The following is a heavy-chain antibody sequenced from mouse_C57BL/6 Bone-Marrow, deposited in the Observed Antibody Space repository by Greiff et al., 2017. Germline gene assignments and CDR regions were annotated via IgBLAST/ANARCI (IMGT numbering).Heavy chain of an antibody. CDR3: ARSYEEYYAMDY. CDR2: INYDGSST. Sequence: EVQLVESEGGLVQPGSSMKLSCTASGFTFSDYYMAWVRQVPEKGLEWVANINYDGSSTYYLDSLKSRFIISRDHAKNILYLQMSRLKWEDTATYYWARSYEEYYAMDYGGQGTSVTVSS. D-gene: IGHD2-3*01. J-gene: IGHJ4*01. CDR1: GFTFSDYY. V-gene: IGHV5-16*01.